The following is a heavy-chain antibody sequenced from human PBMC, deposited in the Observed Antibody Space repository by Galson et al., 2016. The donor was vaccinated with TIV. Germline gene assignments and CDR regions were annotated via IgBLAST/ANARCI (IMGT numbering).Heavy chain of an antibody. D-gene: IGHD5-18*01. V-gene: IGHV3-53*01. J-gene: IGHJ4*02. CDR2: LFGDGTS. CDR1: GFSVTYNY. Sequence: SLRLSCAASGFSVTYNYMSWVRQAPGKGLEWVSLLFGDGTSYYADSVKGRFTISRDNSKNTLYLQMNSLRAEDTAVYYCAKTTPAEIQLGYYSDYWGQGTLVTVSS. CDR3: AKTTPAEIQLGYYSDY.